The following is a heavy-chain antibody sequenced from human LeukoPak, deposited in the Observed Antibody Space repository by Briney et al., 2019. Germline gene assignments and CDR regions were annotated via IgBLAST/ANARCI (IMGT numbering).Heavy chain of an antibody. J-gene: IGHJ4*02. CDR3: ARQGSSTTSWQTIDY. V-gene: IGHV5-51*01. CDR2: INPVDSET. D-gene: IGHD2-2*01. Sequence: GESLKISCKGSGYRFTDHWIAWVRQMPGKGLECMGIINPVDSETRYSPSFQGQVTISVDKSITTASLQWSSLRASDTAMYYCARQGSSTTSWQTIDYWGQGTLVTVSS. CDR1: GYRFTDHW.